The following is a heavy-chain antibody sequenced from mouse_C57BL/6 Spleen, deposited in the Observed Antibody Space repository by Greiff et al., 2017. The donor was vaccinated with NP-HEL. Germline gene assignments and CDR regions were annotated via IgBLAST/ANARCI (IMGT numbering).Heavy chain of an antibody. D-gene: IGHD2-5*01. J-gene: IGHJ1*03. CDR1: GYSITSGYD. V-gene: IGHV3-1*01. CDR2: ISYSGST. Sequence: VQLKESGPGMVKPSQSLSLTCTVTGYSITSGYDWHWIRHFPGNKLEWMGYISYSGSTNYNPSLKSRISITHDTSKNHFFLKLNSVTTEDTATYYCAREGYYSNSWYFDVWGTGTTVTVSS. CDR3: AREGYYSNSWYFDV.